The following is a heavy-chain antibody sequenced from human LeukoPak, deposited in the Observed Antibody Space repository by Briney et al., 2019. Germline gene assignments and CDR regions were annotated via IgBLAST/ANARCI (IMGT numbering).Heavy chain of an antibody. CDR1: GGSISSYY. CDR2: IYYSGST. D-gene: IGHD6-13*01. CDR3: AREWIAAAGRLFDY. V-gene: IGHV4-59*12. Sequence: PSETLSLTCTVSGGSISSYYWSWIRQPPGKGLEWIGYIYYSGSTNYNPSLKSRVTISVDTSKNQFSLKLSSVTAADTAVYYCAREWIAAAGRLFDYWGQGTLVTVSS. J-gene: IGHJ4*02.